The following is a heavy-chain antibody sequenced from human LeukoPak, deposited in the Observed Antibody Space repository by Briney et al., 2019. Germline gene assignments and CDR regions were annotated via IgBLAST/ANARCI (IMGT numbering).Heavy chain of an antibody. CDR2: IYYSGST. D-gene: IGHD6-13*01. CDR1: GGSISSGGYY. Sequence: SETLSLTCTVSGGSISSGGYYWSWIRQHPGKGLEWIGYIYYSGSTYYNPSLKSRVTISVDTSKNQFSLKLSSVTAADTAVYYCASTGSSWYYFDYWGQGTPVTVSS. CDR3: ASTGSSWYYFDY. V-gene: IGHV4-31*03. J-gene: IGHJ4*02.